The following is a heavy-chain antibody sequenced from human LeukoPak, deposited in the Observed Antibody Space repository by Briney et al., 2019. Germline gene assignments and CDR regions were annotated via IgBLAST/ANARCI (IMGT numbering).Heavy chain of an antibody. CDR2: ISSSSSYI. CDR1: GFTFSSYS. V-gene: IGHV3-21*01. Sequence: GGSLRLSCAASGFTFSSYSMNWVRQAPGKGLAWVSSISSSSSYIYYADSVKGRFTISRDNARNSLYLQMNSLRAEDTAVYYCAREGHEYCSGGSCYPSSYNWFDPWGQGTLVTVSS. D-gene: IGHD2-15*01. CDR3: AREGHEYCSGGSCYPSSYNWFDP. J-gene: IGHJ5*02.